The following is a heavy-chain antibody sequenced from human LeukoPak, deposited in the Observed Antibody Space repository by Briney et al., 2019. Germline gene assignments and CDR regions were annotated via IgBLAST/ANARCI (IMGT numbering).Heavy chain of an antibody. J-gene: IGHJ5*02. CDR2: IRNDGSNK. Sequence: PGGSLRLSCAASGFTFSSYEMNWVRQAPGKGLEWVAFIRNDGSNKYYADSVKGRFTMSRDNSKNTLFLQMNSLRGEDTAVYYCARGRRYNILTGYYTGNNCLDPWGQGTLVTVSS. D-gene: IGHD3-9*01. CDR3: ARGRRYNILTGYYTGNNCLDP. V-gene: IGHV3-30*02. CDR1: GFTFSSYE.